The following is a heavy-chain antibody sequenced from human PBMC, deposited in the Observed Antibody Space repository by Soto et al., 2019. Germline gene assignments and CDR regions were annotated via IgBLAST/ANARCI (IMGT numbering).Heavy chain of an antibody. D-gene: IGHD3-10*01. Sequence: KPSETLSLTCAVSGGSISSSNWWSWVRQPPGKGLEWIGEIYHSGSTNYNPSLKSRVTISVDKSKNQFSLKLSSVTAADTAVYYCARLQLWFGIPDAFDIWGQGTMVTVSS. CDR2: IYHSGST. J-gene: IGHJ3*02. CDR3: ARLQLWFGIPDAFDI. V-gene: IGHV4-4*02. CDR1: GGSISSSNW.